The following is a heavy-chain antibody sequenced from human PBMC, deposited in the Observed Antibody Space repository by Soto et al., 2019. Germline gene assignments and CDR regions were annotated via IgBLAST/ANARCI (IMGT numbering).Heavy chain of an antibody. CDR1: GGSISSISYY. Sequence: SETLSLTCTVSGGSISSISYYWGWIRQPPGKGLEYIGNIHYTGNTFYNASLKSRVTISVDTSKNQVSLKLRSVTAADTAVYYCARQVIAAAGTGYFQHWGQGAPVTVSS. CDR2: IHYTGNT. J-gene: IGHJ1*01. V-gene: IGHV4-39*01. CDR3: ARQVIAAAGTGYFQH. D-gene: IGHD6-13*01.